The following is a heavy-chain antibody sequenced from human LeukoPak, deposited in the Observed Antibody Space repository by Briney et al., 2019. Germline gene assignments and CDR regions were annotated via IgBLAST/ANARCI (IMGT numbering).Heavy chain of an antibody. CDR1: GYTFTSYG. J-gene: IGHJ5*02. D-gene: IGHD2-2*02. CDR2: ISAYNGNT. CDR3: ARGDCSSTSCYRHWFDP. Sequence: GASVKVSCKASGYTFTSYGISWVRQAPGQGLEWMGWISAYNGNTNYAQKLQGRVTMTTDTSTSTASMELRSLRSDDTAVYYCARGDCSSTSCYRHWFDPWGQGTLVTVSS. V-gene: IGHV1-18*01.